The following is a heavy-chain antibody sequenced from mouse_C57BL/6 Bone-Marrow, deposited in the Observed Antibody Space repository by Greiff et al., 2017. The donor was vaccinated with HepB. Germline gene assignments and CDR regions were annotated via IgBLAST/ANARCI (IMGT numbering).Heavy chain of an antibody. CDR3: ARDHYYGSSPRFAY. V-gene: IGHV5-4*01. CDR2: ISDGGSYT. D-gene: IGHD1-1*01. Sequence: EVQRVESGGGLVKPGGSLKLSCAASGFTFSSYAMSWVRQTPEKRLEWVATISDGGSYTYYPDNVKGRFTISRDNAKNNLYLQMSHLKSEDTAMYYCARDHYYGSSPRFAYWGQGTLVTVSA. J-gene: IGHJ3*01. CDR1: GFTFSSYA.